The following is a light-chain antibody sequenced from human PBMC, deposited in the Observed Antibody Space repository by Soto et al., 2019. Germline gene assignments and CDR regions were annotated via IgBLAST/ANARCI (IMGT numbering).Light chain of an antibody. CDR2: AAS. V-gene: IGKV1-8*01. CDR1: QGISSY. Sequence: AIRMIQSPPSFSASTGDRVTITCRASQGISSYLAWYQQKPGKAPKLLIYAASTLQSGVPSRFSGSGSGTDFTLTISCLQSEDFATYYCQQYYSYPITFGQGTRLEIK. J-gene: IGKJ5*01. CDR3: QQYYSYPIT.